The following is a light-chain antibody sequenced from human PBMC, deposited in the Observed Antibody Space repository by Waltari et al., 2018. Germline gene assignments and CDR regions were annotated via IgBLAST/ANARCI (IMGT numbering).Light chain of an antibody. CDR3: QSYDTSLSVV. CDR1: GSNIGAGYD. V-gene: IGLV1-40*01. J-gene: IGLJ3*02. CDR2: GSS. Sequence: QSVLTQPPSVSGAPGQRVTISCTGSGSNIGAGYDVHWYQQLPRAAPKLLSYGSSTRPLGVPDRFFGSTSGTSASLAITRLQAEDEADYYCQSYDTSLSVVFGGGTKLTVL.